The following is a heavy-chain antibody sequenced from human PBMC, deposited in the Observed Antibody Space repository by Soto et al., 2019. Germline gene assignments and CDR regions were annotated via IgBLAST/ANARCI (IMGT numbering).Heavy chain of an antibody. J-gene: IGHJ6*02. Sequence: QVTLKESGPVLVKPTETLTLTCTVSGFSLSNARMGVSWIRQPPGKALEWLAHIFSNDEKSYSTSLKSRLTISNDTSKSQVVLTMTNMDPVDTATYYCARMMSGLVRWGHYYYGMDVWGQGTTVTVSS. V-gene: IGHV2-26*01. CDR3: ARMMSGLVRWGHYYYGMDV. CDR1: GFSLSNARMG. D-gene: IGHD4-17*01. CDR2: IFSNDEK.